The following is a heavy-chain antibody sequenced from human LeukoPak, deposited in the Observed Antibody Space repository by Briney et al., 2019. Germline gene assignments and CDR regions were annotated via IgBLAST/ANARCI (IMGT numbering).Heavy chain of an antibody. Sequence: TGGSLRLSCAASGFTFSSYSMNWVRQAPGKGLEWVSSISSSSSYIYYADSVKGRFTISRDNAKNSLYLQMNSLRAEDTAVYYCASLVVVAATLGSWGQGTLVTVSS. J-gene: IGHJ5*02. V-gene: IGHV3-21*01. D-gene: IGHD2-15*01. CDR2: ISSSSSYI. CDR1: GFTFSSYS. CDR3: ASLVVVAATLGS.